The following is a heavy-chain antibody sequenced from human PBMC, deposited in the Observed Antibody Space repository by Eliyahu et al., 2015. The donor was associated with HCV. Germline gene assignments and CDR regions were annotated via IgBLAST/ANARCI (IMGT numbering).Heavy chain of an antibody. CDR2: IXXDTNT. J-gene: IGHJ6*02. CDR1: GFTVSNNY. Sequence: EVQLVESGGGLVQPGGSLRLSXAASGFTVSNNYLSWVRQAPGKGLVWVSVIXXDTNTYYADSVKGRFTISRDNSKNTLYLQMNSLRAEDTAVYYCARGASMALDVWGQGTTVTVSS. CDR3: ARGASMALDV. V-gene: IGHV3-66*02. D-gene: IGHD4/OR15-4a*01.